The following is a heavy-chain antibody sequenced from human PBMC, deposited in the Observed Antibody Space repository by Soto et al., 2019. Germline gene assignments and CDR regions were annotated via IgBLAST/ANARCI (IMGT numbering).Heavy chain of an antibody. CDR2: ISSSSSTI. CDR3: AGDYTTPFDY. V-gene: IGHV3-48*02. Sequence: GESLKISCAASGFTFSSYSMNWVRQAPGKGLEWVSYISSSSSTIYYADSVKGRFTISRDNAKNSLYLQMNSLRDEDTAVYYCAGDYTTPFDYWGQGTLVTVSS. D-gene: IGHD1-1*01. J-gene: IGHJ4*02. CDR1: GFTFSSYS.